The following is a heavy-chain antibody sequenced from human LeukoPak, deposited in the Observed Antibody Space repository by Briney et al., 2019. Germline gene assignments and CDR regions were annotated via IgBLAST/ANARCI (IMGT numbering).Heavy chain of an antibody. CDR2: SIPILGIA. J-gene: IGHJ5*02. CDR1: GGTLSSYA. Sequence: SVKVSCKASGGTLSSYAISWVRQAPGQGLEWAGRSIPILGIANYAQKFQGRVTITADKSTSTAYTELSSLRSEDTAVYYCARGGGKNWFDPWGQGTLVTVSS. V-gene: IGHV1-69*04. CDR3: ARGGGKNWFDP.